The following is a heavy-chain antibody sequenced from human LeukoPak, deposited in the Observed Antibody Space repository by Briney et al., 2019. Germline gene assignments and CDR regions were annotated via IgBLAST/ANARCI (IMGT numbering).Heavy chain of an antibody. V-gene: IGHV5-51*01. D-gene: IGHD7-27*01. CDR2: IDPSDSDI. Sequence: GESPKISCKASGYSFTSYWIGWVRQMPGKGLEWMGIIDPSDSDIRYTPSFQGQVTISADRSLSTAYLQRNSLKASDTAIYYCARQTAMGRSGDYWGQGTLVTVSS. CDR1: GYSFTSYW. J-gene: IGHJ4*02. CDR3: ARQTAMGRSGDY.